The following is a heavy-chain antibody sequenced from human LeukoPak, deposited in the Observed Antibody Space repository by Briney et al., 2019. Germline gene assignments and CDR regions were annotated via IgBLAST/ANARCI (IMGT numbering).Heavy chain of an antibody. CDR1: GFTLSSYW. J-gene: IGHJ4*02. D-gene: IGHD1-26*01. CDR2: INSGGSST. Sequence: GGSLRLSCAASGFTLSSYWMHWVRQAPGKGLVWVSRINSGGSSTSYADSVKGRFTISRDNVKDALYLQMNSLRDEDTGVYYCARGGCYSIDPFDYWGQGTLVTVSS. CDR3: ARGGCYSIDPFDY. V-gene: IGHV3-74*01.